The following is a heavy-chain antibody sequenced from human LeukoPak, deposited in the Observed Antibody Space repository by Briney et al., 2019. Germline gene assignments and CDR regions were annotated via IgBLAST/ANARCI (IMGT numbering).Heavy chain of an antibody. J-gene: IGHJ4*02. CDR3: ARGTSTALDY. CDR2: ISYDGSNK. V-gene: IGHV3-30*03. D-gene: IGHD5/OR15-5a*01. CDR1: GFTFSSYG. Sequence: PGGSLRLSCAASGFTFSSYGMHWVRRAPGKGLEWVAVISYDGSNKYYADSVKGRFTISRDNTKNTLYLQMNSLRAEDTAVYFCARGTSTALDYWGQGTLVTVSS.